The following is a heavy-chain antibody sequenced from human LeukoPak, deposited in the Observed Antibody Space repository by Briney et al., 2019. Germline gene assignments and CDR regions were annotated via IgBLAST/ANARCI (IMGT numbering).Heavy chain of an antibody. V-gene: IGHV1-69*13. Sequence: ASVKVSCKASGGTFSSYAISWVRQAPGQGLEWMGGIIPIFGTANYAQKFQGRVTITADESTSTAYMELSSLRSEDTAVYYCARSMGGYCSSTSCPWYFDLWGRGTLVTVSS. J-gene: IGHJ2*01. CDR2: IIPIFGTA. CDR3: ARSMGGYCSSTSCPWYFDL. CDR1: GGTFSSYA. D-gene: IGHD2-2*03.